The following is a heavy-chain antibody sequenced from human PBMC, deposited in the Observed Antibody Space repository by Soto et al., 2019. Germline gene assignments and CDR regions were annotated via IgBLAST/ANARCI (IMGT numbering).Heavy chain of an antibody. J-gene: IGHJ6*02. Sequence: ASVKVSCKASGYTFTSYGISWVRQAPGQGLEWMGWISAYNGNTNYAQKLQGRVTMTTDTSTSTAYMELRSLRSDDTAVYYCARVSDYDFWSGYYWNDYYGMDVWGQGTTVTVSS. V-gene: IGHV1-18*01. D-gene: IGHD3-3*01. CDR1: GYTFTSYG. CDR3: ARVSDYDFWSGYYWNDYYGMDV. CDR2: ISAYNGNT.